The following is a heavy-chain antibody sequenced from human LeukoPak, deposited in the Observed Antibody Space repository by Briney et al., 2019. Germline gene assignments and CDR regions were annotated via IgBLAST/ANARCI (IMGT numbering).Heavy chain of an antibody. CDR2: INSDGSST. D-gene: IGHD2-2*01. Sequence: GGSLRLSCAASGFTFSSYWMHWVRHAPGKGLVWVSRINSDGSSTSYADPVKGRFTISRDNAKNTLYLQMNRLRAEDTAGYYCAILGYCSSTSCREGFDPWGQGTLVTVSS. CDR1: GFTFSSYW. CDR3: AILGYCSSTSCREGFDP. J-gene: IGHJ5*02. V-gene: IGHV3-74*01.